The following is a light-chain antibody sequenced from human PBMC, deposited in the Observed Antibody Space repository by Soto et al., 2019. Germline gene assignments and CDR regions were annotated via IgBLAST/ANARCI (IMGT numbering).Light chain of an antibody. CDR1: QNLHSF. V-gene: IGKV3-11*01. CDR3: QQRTRWPMT. CDR2: DGS. J-gene: IGKJ5*01. Sequence: EIVLTQSPATLSVSPGERVTLSCRASQNLHSFLNWYQQRPGQAPRPLIYDGSKRAAGVPDRISGDGSGTDYTLTISNLEPEDFAVYYCQQRTRWPMTCGQGTRREIK.